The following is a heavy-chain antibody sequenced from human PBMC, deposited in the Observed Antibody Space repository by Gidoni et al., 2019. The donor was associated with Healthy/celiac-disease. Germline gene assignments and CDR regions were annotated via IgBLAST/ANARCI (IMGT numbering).Heavy chain of an antibody. J-gene: IGHJ5*02. Sequence: EVQLVESGGGLVKPGGSLRLSCAASGFTFSNAWMNWLRQAPGKGLEWVGRIKSKTDGGTTDYAAPVKGRFTISRDDSKNTLYLQMNSLKTEDTAVYYCTAPATTSLWFGELWRFDPWGQGTLVTVSS. CDR1: GFTFSNAW. CDR3: TAPATTSLWFGELWRFDP. D-gene: IGHD3-10*01. V-gene: IGHV3-15*07. CDR2: IKSKTDGGTT.